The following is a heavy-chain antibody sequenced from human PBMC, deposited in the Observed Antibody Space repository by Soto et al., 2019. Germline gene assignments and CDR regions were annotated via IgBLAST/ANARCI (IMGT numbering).Heavy chain of an antibody. CDR2: IYSGGST. CDR1: GFTVSSNY. V-gene: IGHV3-66*01. D-gene: IGHD5-12*01. CDR3: ARMERWLQSHFDH. Sequence: EVQLVESGGGLVQPGGSLRLSCAASGFTVSSNYMSWVRQAPGKGLEWVSVIYSGGSTYYADSVKGRFTLSRDNSKNTLYLQMNSLRAEDTAVYYCARMERWLQSHFDHWGQGTLVTVSS. J-gene: IGHJ4*02.